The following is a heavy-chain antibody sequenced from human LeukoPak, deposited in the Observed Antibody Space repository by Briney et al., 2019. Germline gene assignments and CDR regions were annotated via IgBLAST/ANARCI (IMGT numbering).Heavy chain of an antibody. CDR1: GFTFSSYW. J-gene: IGHJ4*02. CDR2: IKQDGSEK. V-gene: IGHV3-7*01. D-gene: IGHD2-2*01. CDR3: ARGGGYCSSTSCYPRLFDY. Sequence: GGSLRLSCAASGFTFSSYWVSWVRQAPGKGLEWVANIKQDGSEKYYVDSVKGRFTISGDNAKNSLYLQMNSLRAEDTAVYYCARGGGYCSSTSCYPRLFDYWGQGTLVTVSS.